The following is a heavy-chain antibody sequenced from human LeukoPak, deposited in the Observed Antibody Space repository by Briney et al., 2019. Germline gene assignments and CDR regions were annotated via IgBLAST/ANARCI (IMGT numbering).Heavy chain of an antibody. V-gene: IGHV3-21*01. Sequence: GGSLRLSCAASGFTFSSYNMNWVRRAPGKGLEWVSSISSSSNYIYYADSVKGRFTISRDNPKNSLYLQMNSLRAEDTAVYYCASTRRGDMNYWGQGTLVTVSS. J-gene: IGHJ4*02. D-gene: IGHD2-15*01. CDR1: GFTFSSYN. CDR2: ISSSSNYI. CDR3: ASTRRGDMNY.